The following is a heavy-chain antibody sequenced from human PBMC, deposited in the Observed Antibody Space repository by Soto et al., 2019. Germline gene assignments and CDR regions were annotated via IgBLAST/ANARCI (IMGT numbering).Heavy chain of an antibody. CDR1: GFTFNSYS. J-gene: IGHJ4*02. Sequence: PGGSLRLSCAVSGFTFNSYSMNWVRQAPGKGLEWVSSMSRSSRYIYYTDSVKGRFTISRDNAKNSVYLQMNSLRAEDTAAYQCARDARVAATLANYFGYWGQGTLVTVSS. CDR3: ARDARVAATLANYFGY. CDR2: MSRSSRYI. D-gene: IGHD2-15*01. V-gene: IGHV3-21*01.